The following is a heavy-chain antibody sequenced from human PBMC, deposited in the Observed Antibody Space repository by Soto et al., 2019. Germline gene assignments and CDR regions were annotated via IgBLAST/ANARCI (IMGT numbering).Heavy chain of an antibody. D-gene: IGHD5-18*01. J-gene: IGHJ4*02. CDR1: GGTFSIYA. V-gene: IGHV1-69*06. Sequence: SVKVSCKASGGTFSIYAISWVRQAPGQGLEWMGGIIPIFGTANYAQKFQGRVTITADKSTSTAYMELNSLKTEDTAVYYCARDLYSYGYPDYWGQGTLVTVSS. CDR3: ARDLYSYGYPDY. CDR2: IIPIFGTA.